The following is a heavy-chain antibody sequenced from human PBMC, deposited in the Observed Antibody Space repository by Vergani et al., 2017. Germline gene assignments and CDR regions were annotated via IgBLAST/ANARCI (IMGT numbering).Heavy chain of an antibody. CDR3: ARVAERIAAAGTSRGWFDP. V-gene: IGHV3-NL1*01. Sequence: QVQLVESGGGVVQPGRSLRLSCAASGFTFSSYGMHWVRQAPGKGLEWVSAISGSGGSTYYADSVKGRFTISRDNAKNSLYLQMNSLRAEDTAVYYCARVAERIAAAGTSRGWFDPWGQGTLVTVSS. D-gene: IGHD6-13*01. CDR2: ISGSGGST. CDR1: GFTFSSYG. J-gene: IGHJ5*02.